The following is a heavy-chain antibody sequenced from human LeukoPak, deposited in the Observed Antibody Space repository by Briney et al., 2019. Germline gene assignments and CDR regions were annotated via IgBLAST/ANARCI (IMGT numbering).Heavy chain of an antibody. D-gene: IGHD6-13*01. CDR3: ARDLGYSSSWNYFDY. V-gene: IGHV7-4-1*02. Sequence: GASVKVPCKASGYTFTSYAMNWVRQAPGQGLEWIGWINTNTGNPTYAQGFTGRFVFSLDTSVSTAYLQISSLKAEDAAVYYCARDLGYSSSWNYFDYWGQGTLVTVSS. CDR2: INTNTGNP. J-gene: IGHJ4*02. CDR1: GYTFTSYA.